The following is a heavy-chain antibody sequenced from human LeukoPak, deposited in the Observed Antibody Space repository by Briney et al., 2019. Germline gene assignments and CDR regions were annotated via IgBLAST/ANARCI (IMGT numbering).Heavy chain of an antibody. CDR1: GFTFDDYA. J-gene: IGHJ3*02. V-gene: IGHV3-9*01. D-gene: IGHD6-13*01. Sequence: GRSLRLSCAASGFTFDDYAMHWVRQAPGKGLEWVSGISWNSGSIGYADSVKGRFTISRDNAKNSLYLQMNSLRAEDTAVYYCVKVGRGIAAAGFGAFDIWGLGTMVTVSS. CDR3: VKVGRGIAAAGFGAFDI. CDR2: ISWNSGSI.